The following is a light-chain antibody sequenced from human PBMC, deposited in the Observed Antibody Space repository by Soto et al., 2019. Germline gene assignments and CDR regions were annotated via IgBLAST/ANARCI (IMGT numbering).Light chain of an antibody. CDR2: AAS. CDR3: QQAETFPLT. V-gene: IGKV1-12*01. Sequence: DIQMTQSPSSVSASVGDRVTITCRASQGISSWVAWYQQKPGKAPNLLIYAASSLQSGVPSRFSGSGSVTEFTLTISSLQPEDFATDYCQQAETFPLTFGGGTTVEIK. CDR1: QGISSW. J-gene: IGKJ4*01.